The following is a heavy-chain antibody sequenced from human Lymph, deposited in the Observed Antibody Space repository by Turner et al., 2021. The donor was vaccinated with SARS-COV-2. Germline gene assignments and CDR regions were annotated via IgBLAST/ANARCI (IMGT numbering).Heavy chain of an antibody. V-gene: IGHV3-30*18. Sequence: QVQLVESGGGLVQPGRSLRLPCAASGFPFIGYGMYWVRQAPGKGLEWVAVISYDGSNKYYADSVKGRFTISRDNSKNTLYMQMNSLRAEDTAVYYCAKQGGGRYCSGGSCYRGYFDYWGQGTLVTVSS. CDR1: GFPFIGYG. CDR2: ISYDGSNK. D-gene: IGHD2-15*01. CDR3: AKQGGGRYCSGGSCYRGYFDY. J-gene: IGHJ4*02.